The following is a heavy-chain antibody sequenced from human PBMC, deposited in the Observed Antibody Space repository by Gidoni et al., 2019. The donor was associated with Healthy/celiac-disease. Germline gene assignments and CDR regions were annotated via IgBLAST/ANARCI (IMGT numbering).Heavy chain of an antibody. D-gene: IGHD3-22*01. Sequence: QVQLVQSGAEVKKPGASVKGSCKAPGYTFTSYGTSWVRPAPGQGLEWMGWISAYNGNTNYAQKLQGRVTMTTDTSTSTAYMELRSLRSDDTAVYYCARGRFPIVVRGSLDYWGQGTLVTVSS. CDR3: ARGRFPIVVRGSLDY. CDR1: GYTFTSYG. J-gene: IGHJ4*02. CDR2: ISAYNGNT. V-gene: IGHV1-18*01.